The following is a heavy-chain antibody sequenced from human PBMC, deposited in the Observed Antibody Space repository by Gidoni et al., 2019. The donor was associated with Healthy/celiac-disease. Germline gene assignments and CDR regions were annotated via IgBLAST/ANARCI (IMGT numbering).Heavy chain of an antibody. Sequence: QVQLVQSGAEVKKPGASVKVSCKASGYTFTSYYMHWVRQAPGQGLEWMGIINPSGGSTSYAQKFQGRVTMTRDTSTSTVYMELSSLRSEDTAVYYCARDPRERGGYILPFDYWGQGTLVTVSS. CDR3: ARDPRERGGYILPFDY. D-gene: IGHD5-12*01. J-gene: IGHJ4*02. V-gene: IGHV1-46*01. CDR2: INPSGGST. CDR1: GYTFTSYY.